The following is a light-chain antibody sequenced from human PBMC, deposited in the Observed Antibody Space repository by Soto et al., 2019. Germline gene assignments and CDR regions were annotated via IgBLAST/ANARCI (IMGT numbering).Light chain of an antibody. CDR2: DNN. V-gene: IGLV1-51*01. Sequence: QSVLTQPPSVSAAPGQKVTISCSGSSSNIGNNYVSWYQQLPGTAPKLLIYDNNKRPSGIPDRFSGSKSDTSATLGITGLQTGDEADYYCGTWDSSLSLVFGGGTKLTVL. CDR3: GTWDSSLSLV. J-gene: IGLJ2*01. CDR1: SSNIGNNY.